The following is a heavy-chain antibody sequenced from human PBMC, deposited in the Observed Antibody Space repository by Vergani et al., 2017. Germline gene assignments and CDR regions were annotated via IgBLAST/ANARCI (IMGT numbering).Heavy chain of an antibody. Sequence: EVPLVLSGAEVKKPGESLKISCKVSGYSFTSYWIGWVRQMPGKGLEWMGIIYPGDSDTRYSPSFQGHVTISADKSISTAYLQWSSLKASDTAMYYCARQRSHGLWSSYYHIQGFPGNYYYYYMDVGGKGTTVTVSS. CDR2: IYPGDSDT. V-gene: IGHV5-51*01. J-gene: IGHJ6*03. D-gene: IGHD3-3*01. CDR1: GYSFTSYW. CDR3: ARQRSHGLWSSYYHIQGFPGNYYYYYMDV.